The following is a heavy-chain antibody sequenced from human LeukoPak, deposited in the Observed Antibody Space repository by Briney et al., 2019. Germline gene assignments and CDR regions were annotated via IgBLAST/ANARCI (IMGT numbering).Heavy chain of an antibody. CDR2: IKQDGSEE. CDR3: ARGVGICSGGSCYFRFDF. CDR1: GFTFSTYW. J-gene: IGHJ4*02. V-gene: IGHV3-7*01. Sequence: GGSLRLSCAASGFTFSTYWMNWVRQAPGKGLEWVANIKQDGSEEHYVDSVKGRFTIPRDNAKNSLYLQMDSLRAEDTAVYYCARGVGICSGGSCYFRFDFWGQGTLVTVSS. D-gene: IGHD2-15*01.